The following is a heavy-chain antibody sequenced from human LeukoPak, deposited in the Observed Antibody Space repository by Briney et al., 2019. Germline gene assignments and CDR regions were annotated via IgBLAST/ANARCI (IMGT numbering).Heavy chain of an antibody. J-gene: IGHJ4*02. V-gene: IGHV1-8*01. Sequence: ASVKVSCKASEYTFTSYDINWVRQATGQGLEWMGWMNPNSGNTGYAQKFQGRVTMTRNTSISTAYMELSSLTFEDTAVYYCARGRHPGPTWISEYWGQETLVTVSS. CDR3: ARGRHPGPTWISEY. CDR1: EYTFTSYD. D-gene: IGHD5-12*01. CDR2: MNPNSGNT.